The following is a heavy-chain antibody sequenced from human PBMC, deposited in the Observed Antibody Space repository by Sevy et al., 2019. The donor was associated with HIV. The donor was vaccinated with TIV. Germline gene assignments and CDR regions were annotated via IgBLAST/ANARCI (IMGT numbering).Heavy chain of an antibody. J-gene: IGHJ6*02. CDR3: ARGGWNYPDYYXXXXX. V-gene: IGHV4-59*01. CDR2: IFYSGST. CDR1: GXXISSYY. Sequence: SETLSLTCTVSGXXISSYYWSWIRQPPGKGLEWIGHIFYSGSTDYNPSLKSRVTISVDTSKNQFSLNLTSVAAADRAVYYCARGGWNYPDYYXXXXXXXQGTTVTVSS. D-gene: IGHD1-7*01.